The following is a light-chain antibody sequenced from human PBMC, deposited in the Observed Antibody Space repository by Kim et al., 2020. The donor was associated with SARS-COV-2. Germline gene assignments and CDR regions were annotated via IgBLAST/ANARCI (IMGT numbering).Light chain of an antibody. Sequence: VALGQTARITCGGNNIGGKRVHWYQQKPGQAPVLVIYRDINRPSGIPERFSGSNSGNTATLTVIKAQAGDEADYYCQVWDSSTSVVFGGGTQLTVL. CDR3: QVWDSSTSVV. V-gene: IGLV3-9*01. CDR2: RDI. J-gene: IGLJ2*01. CDR1: NIGGKR.